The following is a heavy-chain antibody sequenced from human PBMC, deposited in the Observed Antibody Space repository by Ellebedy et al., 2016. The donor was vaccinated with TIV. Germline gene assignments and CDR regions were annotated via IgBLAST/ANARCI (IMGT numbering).Heavy chain of an antibody. D-gene: IGHD1-1*01. Sequence: SETLSLXXTFSGGSISSYCWAWLRQPAGKGLEWIVRIYTSGSPNYNPSLKSRVTMSIDTSKNQFSLNLNSVTAADTAVYYCARRTTTGAYNWFDSWGQGTLVTVSS. CDR1: GGSISSYC. CDR2: IYTSGSP. J-gene: IGHJ5*01. CDR3: ARRTTTGAYNWFDS. V-gene: IGHV4-4*07.